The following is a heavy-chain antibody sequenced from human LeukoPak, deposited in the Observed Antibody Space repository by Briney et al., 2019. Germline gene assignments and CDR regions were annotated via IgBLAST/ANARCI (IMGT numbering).Heavy chain of an antibody. CDR1: GFTFSTYG. V-gene: IGHV3-30*02. CDR3: VKDYRSGSYMGHFDY. CDR2: IRYDGSDK. Sequence: GGSLRLSCAASGFTFSTYGMHWVRQAPGKGLEWVAFIRYDGSDKYYLDSVKGRFTISRDNSKNTLYLQMNSLRAEDSAVYHCVKDYRSGSYMGHFDYWGQGILVTVSS. J-gene: IGHJ4*02. D-gene: IGHD6-19*01.